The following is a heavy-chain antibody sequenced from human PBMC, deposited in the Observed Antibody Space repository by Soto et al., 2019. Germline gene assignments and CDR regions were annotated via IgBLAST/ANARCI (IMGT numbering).Heavy chain of an antibody. Sequence: QVKLVESGGGLVKPGGSLRLSCAASGFTFSDYYMSWIRQAPGKGLEWVSYISSSSSYTNYADSVKGRFTISRDNAKNSLYLQMNSLRAEDTAVYYCAREEYSGSYRGPFDYWGQGTLVTVSS. CDR2: ISSSSSYT. CDR1: GFTFSDYY. D-gene: IGHD1-26*01. CDR3: AREEYSGSYRGPFDY. J-gene: IGHJ4*02. V-gene: IGHV3-11*05.